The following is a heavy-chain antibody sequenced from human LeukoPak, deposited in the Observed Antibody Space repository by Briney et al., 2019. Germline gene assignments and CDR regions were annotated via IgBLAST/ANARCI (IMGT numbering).Heavy chain of an antibody. Sequence: SETLSLTCTVSGGSISSSSYYWGWIRQPPGKGLEWIGSIYYSGSTYCNPSLKSRVTISVDTSKNQFSLKLSSVTAADTAVYYCARQTASVGATSDYWGQGTLVTVSS. D-gene: IGHD1-26*01. V-gene: IGHV4-39*01. CDR2: IYYSGST. CDR1: GGSISSSSYY. CDR3: ARQTASVGATSDY. J-gene: IGHJ4*02.